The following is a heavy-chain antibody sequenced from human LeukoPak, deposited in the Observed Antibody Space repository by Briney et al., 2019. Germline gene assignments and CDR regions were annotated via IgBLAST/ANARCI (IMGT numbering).Heavy chain of an antibody. J-gene: IGHJ3*02. CDR3: VKSAGKDGYRDVFDI. CDR2: ITKSGDQT. Sequence: GGSLRLSCVPSGITFSNSALSWVRQAPGKGLEWVSTITKSGDQTHYADSVRGLFTISRDIFKNTLYLLMNSLRAEDTAVYHCVKSAGKDGYRDVFDIWGQGTVVTVSS. V-gene: IGHV3-23*01. D-gene: IGHD5-24*01. CDR1: GITFSNSA.